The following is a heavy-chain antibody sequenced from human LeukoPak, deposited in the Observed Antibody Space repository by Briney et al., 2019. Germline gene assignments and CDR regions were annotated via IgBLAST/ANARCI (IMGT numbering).Heavy chain of an antibody. CDR3: ASHYDFWSGIDP. CDR2: FDPEDGET. D-gene: IGHD3-3*01. CDR1: GYTLTELS. Sequence: GASVKVSCKVSGYTLTELSMHWVRQAPGKGLEWMGGFDPEDGETIYAQKFQGRVTMTEDTSTDTAYMELSSLRSEDTAVYYCASHYDFWSGIDPWGQGTLVTVSS. J-gene: IGHJ5*02. V-gene: IGHV1-24*01.